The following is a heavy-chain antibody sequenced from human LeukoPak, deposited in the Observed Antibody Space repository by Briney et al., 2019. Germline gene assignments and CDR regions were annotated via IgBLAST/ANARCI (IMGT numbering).Heavy chain of an antibody. CDR2: IYHSGYT. CDR3: ARHYYYGSGSHGYYFDS. CDR1: GGSISSSNYY. D-gene: IGHD3-10*01. J-gene: IGHJ4*02. Sequence: PSETLSLTCTVSGGSISSSNYYWGWIRQPPGKRLEWIGSIYHSGYTYYNPSLKSRVTISVYTSRNQFSLKLSSVTAADTAVYYCARHYYYGSGSHGYYFDSWGQGTLVTVSS. V-gene: IGHV4-39*01.